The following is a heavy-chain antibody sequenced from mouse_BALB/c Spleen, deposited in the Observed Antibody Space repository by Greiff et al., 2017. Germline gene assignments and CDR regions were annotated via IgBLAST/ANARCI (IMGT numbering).Heavy chain of an antibody. CDR2: ISSGSSTI. J-gene: IGHJ4*01. CDR3: ARWEGMDY. D-gene: IGHD4-1*01. V-gene: IGHV5-17*02. CDR1: GFTFSSFG. Sequence: EVHLVESGGGLVQPGGSRKLSCAASGFTFSSFGMHWVRQAPEKGLEWVAYISSGSSTIYYADTVKGRFTISRDNPKNTLFLQMTSLRSEGTAMYYCARWEGMDYWGQGTTVTVSS.